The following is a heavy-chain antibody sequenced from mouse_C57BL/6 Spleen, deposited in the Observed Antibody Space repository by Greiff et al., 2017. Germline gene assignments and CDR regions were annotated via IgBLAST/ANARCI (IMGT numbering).Heavy chain of an antibody. CDR1: GFTFTDYY. CDR3: ARYRLRRTYAMGY. Sequence: EVKVEESGGGLVQPGGSLSLSCAASGFTFTDYYMSWVRQPPGKALEWLGFIRNKANGYTTEYSESVKGRFTISRDNSQSILYLQMNALRAEDRATYYCARYRLRRTYAMGYWGQGTSVTVSS. V-gene: IGHV7-3*01. J-gene: IGHJ4*01. D-gene: IGHD2-4*01. CDR2: IRNKANGYTT.